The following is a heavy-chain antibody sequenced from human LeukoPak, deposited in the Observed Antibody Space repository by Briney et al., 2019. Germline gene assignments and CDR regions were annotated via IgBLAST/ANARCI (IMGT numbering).Heavy chain of an antibody. J-gene: IGHJ4*02. CDR3: ARDQAAMVAFDH. CDR1: GYTFTSYY. D-gene: IGHD5-18*01. V-gene: IGHV1-46*01. Sequence: GASVKVSCKASGYTFTSYYMHWVRQAPGQGLEWMGIFNPSGGSTSYAQKFQGRVTMTRDTSTSTVYMELSSLRSEDTAVYYCARDQAAMVAFDHWGQGTLVTVSS. CDR2: FNPSGGST.